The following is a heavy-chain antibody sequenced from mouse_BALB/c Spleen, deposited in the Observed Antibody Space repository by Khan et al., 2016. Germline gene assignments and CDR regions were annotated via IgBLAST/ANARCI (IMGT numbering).Heavy chain of an antibody. CDR2: IYPGDGNT. CDR3: ARGNSYYDYDY. CDR1: GYTFTSYW. D-gene: IGHD2-4*01. V-gene: IGHV1-87*01. J-gene: IGHJ2*01. Sequence: QVRLQQSGAELARPGASVKLSCKASGYTFTSYWMQWVKQGPGQGLEWIGAIYPGDGNTGYTQNFKGKATLTADRSSSTAYMQLSSLASEDSAVYDCARGNSYYDYDYWGQGTTLTVSS.